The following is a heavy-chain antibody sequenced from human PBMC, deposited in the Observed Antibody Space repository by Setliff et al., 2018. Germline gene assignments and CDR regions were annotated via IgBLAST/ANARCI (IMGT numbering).Heavy chain of an antibody. CDR1: GYTLTELS. D-gene: IGHD3-10*01. CDR3: ATERLLDYYGSGSYPSFDY. Sequence: ASVKVSCKVSGYTLTELSMHWVRQAPGKGLEWMGGFDPEDGETIYAQKFQGRVTMTEDTSTDTAYMELSSLRSEDTAVYYCATERLLDYYGSGSYPSFDYWGQGTLGTVPQ. CDR2: FDPEDGET. J-gene: IGHJ4*02. V-gene: IGHV1-24*01.